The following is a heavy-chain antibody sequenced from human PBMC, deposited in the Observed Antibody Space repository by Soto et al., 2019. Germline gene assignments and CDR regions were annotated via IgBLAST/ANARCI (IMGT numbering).Heavy chain of an antibody. J-gene: IGHJ6*02. Sequence: SVKVSCKASGGTFSSYAISWVRQAPGQGLEWMGGIIPIFGTANYAQKFQGRVTITADESTSTAYMELSSLRSEDTAVYYCAXDHLVTGTTLYYYGMDVWGQGTTVTVSS. V-gene: IGHV1-69*13. CDR2: IIPIFGTA. CDR1: GGTFSSYA. CDR3: AXDHLVTGTTLYYYGMDV. D-gene: IGHD1-7*01.